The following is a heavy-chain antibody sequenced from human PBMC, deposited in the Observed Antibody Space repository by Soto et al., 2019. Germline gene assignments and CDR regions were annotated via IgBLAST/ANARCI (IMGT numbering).Heavy chain of an antibody. J-gene: IGHJ1*01. CDR3: AREGRQQH. CDR2: IYYSGST. Sequence: SETLSLTCTVSGGSISSSSYYWGWIRQPPGKGLEWIGSIYYSGSTYYNPSLKSRVTISVDTSKNQFSLKLSSVTAADTAVYYCAREGRQQHWGQGTLVTVSS. V-gene: IGHV4-39*07. CDR1: GGSISSSSYY.